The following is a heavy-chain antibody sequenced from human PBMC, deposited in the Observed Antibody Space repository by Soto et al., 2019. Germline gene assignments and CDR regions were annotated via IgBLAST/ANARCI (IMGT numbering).Heavy chain of an antibody. CDR1: GAAFNTIT. Sequence: QVQLVQSGAQVTKPGSSVRVSCKASGAAFNTITINWVRQAPGQGLEWMGGVVPLFGLASYAQKFQGRVAITSDASTSTFDMELSMLNSEDTALYYYVREDVTTGSYSWLDPWGPGTLVTVSS. CDR3: VREDVTTGSYSWLDP. V-gene: IGHV1-69*01. J-gene: IGHJ5*02. D-gene: IGHD1-1*01. CDR2: VVPLFGLA.